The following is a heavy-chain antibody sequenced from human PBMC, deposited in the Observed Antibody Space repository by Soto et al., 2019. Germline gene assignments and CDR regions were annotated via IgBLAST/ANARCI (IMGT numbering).Heavy chain of an antibody. CDR3: AHCTLHDYGDYDPGTSHVFDS. Sequence: ITLKGSGLSRGKPTQTLRVTCTFSGFSLSNSGVGVAWIRQPPGKALEWLALIYGDNDKRYSPSLKTRLTITKDTSKNQVVLTMTDMDPVDTATYYCAHCTLHDYGDYDPGTSHVFDSWGQGTLVTVSS. D-gene: IGHD4-17*01. J-gene: IGHJ4*02. CDR2: IYGDNDK. CDR1: GFSLSNSGVG. V-gene: IGHV2-5*02.